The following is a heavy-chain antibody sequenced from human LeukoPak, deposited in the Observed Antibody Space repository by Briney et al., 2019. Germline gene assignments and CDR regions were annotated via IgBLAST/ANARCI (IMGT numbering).Heavy chain of an antibody. Sequence: GGSLRLSCAASGFTFSSYAMSWVRQAPGEGLEWVSAISGSGGSTYYADSVKGRFTISRDNSKNTLYLQMNSLRAEDTAVYYCAKDQSGYNHYFDYWGQGTLVTVSS. V-gene: IGHV3-23*01. CDR2: ISGSGGST. CDR1: GFTFSSYA. D-gene: IGHD3-3*01. J-gene: IGHJ4*02. CDR3: AKDQSGYNHYFDY.